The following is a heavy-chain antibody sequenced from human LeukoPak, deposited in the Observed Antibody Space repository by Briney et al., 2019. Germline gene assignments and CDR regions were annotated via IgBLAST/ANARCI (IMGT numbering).Heavy chain of an antibody. D-gene: IGHD3-22*01. CDR3: AELAGRYYDTSAYYH. CDR2: IYSGCST. CDR1: GFTVSNNY. Sequence: GGSLRLSCAASGFTVSNNYMSWVRQAPGKGLEWVSIIYSGCSTYYADSVKGRFTISRDNSKNTLYLQMNSQRPEDTAVYYCAELAGRYYDTSAYYHWGQGTLVTVSS. J-gene: IGHJ5*02. V-gene: IGHV3-66*02.